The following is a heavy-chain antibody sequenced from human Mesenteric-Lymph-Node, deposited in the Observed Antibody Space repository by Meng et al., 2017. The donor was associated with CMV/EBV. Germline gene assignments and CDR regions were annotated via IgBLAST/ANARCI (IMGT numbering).Heavy chain of an antibody. V-gene: IGHV3-21*01. J-gene: IGHJ4*02. CDR2: ISGSSSYI. D-gene: IGHD2-2*02. Sequence: GESLKISCAAPGFTFSAYSMNWVRQAPGKGLEWVSSISGSSSYIYYADSVKGRFTISRDNSKNTLYLQMNSLRAEDTAVYYGVFSQYCSSTSCYRPFDYWGQGTLVTVSS. CDR1: GFTFSAYS. CDR3: VFSQYCSSTSCYRPFDY.